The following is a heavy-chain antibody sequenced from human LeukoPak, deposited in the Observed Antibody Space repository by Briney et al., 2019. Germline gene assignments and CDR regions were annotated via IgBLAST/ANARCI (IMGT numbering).Heavy chain of an antibody. D-gene: IGHD3-22*01. Sequence: KPSETLSLTCTVSGGSINSTNYYWGWIRQPPGKGLEWIGSIYYSGSTYYNPSLRSRVTISVDTSKNQFSLKLTSVTAADTAVYYGARHDSSGYYRPLDYWGQGTLVTVSS. J-gene: IGHJ4*02. V-gene: IGHV4-39*01. CDR2: IYYSGST. CDR3: ARHDSSGYYRPLDY. CDR1: GGSINSTNYY.